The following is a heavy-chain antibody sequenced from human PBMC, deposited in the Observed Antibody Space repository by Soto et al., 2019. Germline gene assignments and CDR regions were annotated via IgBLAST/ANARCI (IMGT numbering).Heavy chain of an antibody. D-gene: IGHD1-26*01. CDR1: GFSLSSSGVG. V-gene: IGHV2-5*01. J-gene: IGHJ4*02. CDR3: DPRTLGGSSWYFDN. Sequence: QITLKESGPTLVKPTQTLTLTCIFSGFSLSSSGVGVGWIRQPPGQALEWLGLIYWNDDKRYSPSVKSRLTITKDTSKNQVVLTMINMVPLDTASYLFDPRTLGGSSWYFDNWGPGTLVTVSA. CDR2: IYWNDDK.